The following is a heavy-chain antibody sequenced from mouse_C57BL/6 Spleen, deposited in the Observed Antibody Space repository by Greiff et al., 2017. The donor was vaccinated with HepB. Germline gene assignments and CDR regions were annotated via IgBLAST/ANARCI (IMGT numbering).Heavy chain of an antibody. D-gene: IGHD2-4*01. J-gene: IGHJ3*01. Sequence: VQLQQSGPELVKPGASVKISCKASGYSFTSYYIHWVKQRPGQGLEWIGWIYPGSGNTKYNEKFKGKATLTADTSSSTAYMQLSSLTSEDSAVYYCARNYDYDGGFAYWGQGTLVTVSA. CDR2: IYPGSGNT. CDR1: GYSFTSYY. CDR3: ARNYDYDGGFAY. V-gene: IGHV1-66*01.